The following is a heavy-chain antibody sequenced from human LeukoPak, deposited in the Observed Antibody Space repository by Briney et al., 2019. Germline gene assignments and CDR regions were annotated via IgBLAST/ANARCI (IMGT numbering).Heavy chain of an antibody. V-gene: IGHV1-69*13. D-gene: IGHD6-25*01. CDR2: IIPIFGTA. J-gene: IGHJ5*02. Sequence: ASVKVSCKASGGTFSSYAISGVRQAPGQGLDGMGGIIPIFGTANYAQKFQGRVTITAEESTSTDYIELSSLRSADTAVYYCAAATGVGNWFDPWGQGTLVTVSS. CDR3: AAATGVGNWFDP. CDR1: GGTFSSYA.